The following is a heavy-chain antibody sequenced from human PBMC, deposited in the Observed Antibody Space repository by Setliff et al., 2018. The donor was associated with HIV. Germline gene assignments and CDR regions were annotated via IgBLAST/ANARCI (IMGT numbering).Heavy chain of an antibody. V-gene: IGHV5-51*01. J-gene: IGHJ4*02. Sequence: GESLKISCKGSGYSFTSYWIGWVRQMPGKGLEWMGIISPDDSDSRYSPSFQGQVTISADKSISTAYLQWSSLKASDTAMYYCASGRKKNYDLFTGYYRILGVDFDYWGQGTLVAVSS. CDR3: ASGRKKNYDLFTGYYRILGVDFDY. CDR1: GYSFTSYW. CDR2: ISPDDSDS. D-gene: IGHD3-9*01.